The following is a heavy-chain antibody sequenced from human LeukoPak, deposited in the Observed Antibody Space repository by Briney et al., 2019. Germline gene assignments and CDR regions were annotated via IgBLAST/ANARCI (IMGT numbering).Heavy chain of an antibody. D-gene: IGHD3-22*01. V-gene: IGHV4-34*01. CDR1: GGSFSGYY. J-gene: IGHJ1*01. Sequence: SETLSLTCAVYGGSFSGYYWSWIRQPPGKGLEWIGEINHSGSTNYNPSLKSRVTISVDTSKNQFSLKLSSVTAADTAVYYCARGRYYYDSSGYYSKYFQHWGQGTLVTVSS. CDR2: INHSGST. CDR3: ARGRYYYDSSGYYSKYFQH.